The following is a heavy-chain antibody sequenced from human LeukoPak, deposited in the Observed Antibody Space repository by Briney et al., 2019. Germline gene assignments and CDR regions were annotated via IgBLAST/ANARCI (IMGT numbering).Heavy chain of an antibody. CDR1: GFTVSSNY. V-gene: IGHV3-53*01. J-gene: IGHJ3*01. CDR3: ASDSGSGCSLTACYAGFAFDV. Sequence: GGSLRLSCAASGFTVSSNYMSWVRQAPGKGLEWVSVIYSNGNTYYADSVRGRFTFSRDSSRNTVFLQMNSLRADDTAVYYCASDSGSGCSLTACYAGFAFDVWGQGTMVTVSS. D-gene: IGHD2-2*01. CDR2: IYSNGNT.